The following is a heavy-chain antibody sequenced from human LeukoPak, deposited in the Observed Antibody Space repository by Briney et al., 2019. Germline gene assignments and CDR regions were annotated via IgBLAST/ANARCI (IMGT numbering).Heavy chain of an antibody. CDR3: ARGGGNGFYYYMDG. D-gene: IGHD4-23*01. CDR2: LNWNGGST. J-gene: IGHJ6*03. CDR1: GFTFDDYG. Sequence: GGFLRLSCAASGFTFDDYGMSWVRQAPGKGLEWVSGLNWNGGSTGYADSVKGRFTISRDNAKNSLYLQMSSLRAEDTALYHCARGGGNGFYYYMDGWGKGTTVTVSS. V-gene: IGHV3-20*01.